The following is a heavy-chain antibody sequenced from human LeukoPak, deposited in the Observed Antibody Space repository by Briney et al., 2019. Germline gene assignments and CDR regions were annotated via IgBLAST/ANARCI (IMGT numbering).Heavy chain of an antibody. CDR3: AKESQWELRGKAFDI. CDR2: IWYDGSNK. V-gene: IGHV3-33*06. Sequence: GGSLRLSCAASGFTFSSYGMHWVRQAPGKGLEWVAVIWYDGSNKYYADSVKGRFTISRDSSKNTLYLQMNGLRAEDTAVYYCAKESQWELRGKAFDIWGQGTMVTVSS. J-gene: IGHJ3*02. D-gene: IGHD1-26*01. CDR1: GFTFSSYG.